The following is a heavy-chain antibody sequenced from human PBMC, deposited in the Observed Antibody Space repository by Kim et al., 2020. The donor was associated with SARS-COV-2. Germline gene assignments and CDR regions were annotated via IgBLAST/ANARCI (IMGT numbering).Heavy chain of an antibody. Sequence: SVKVSCKASGGTFSSYAISWVRQAPGQGLEWMGGIIPIFGTANYAQKFQGRVTITADESTSTAYMELSSLRSEDTAVYYCARGGREYYYDSSGYTAFDIWGQGTMVTVSS. CDR1: GGTFSSYA. D-gene: IGHD3-22*01. CDR2: IIPIFGTA. J-gene: IGHJ3*02. CDR3: ARGGREYYYDSSGYTAFDI. V-gene: IGHV1-69*13.